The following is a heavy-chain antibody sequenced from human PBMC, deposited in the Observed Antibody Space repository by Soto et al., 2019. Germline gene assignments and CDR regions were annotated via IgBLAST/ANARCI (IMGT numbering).Heavy chain of an antibody. CDR1: GGSISSYY. CDR3: ARHPSDFWFDP. Sequence: PSETLSLTCTVSGGSISSYYWSWIRQPPGKGLEWIGSIYYSGSTYYNPSLKSRVTVSVDTSKNQFSLKLSSVTAADTAVYYCARHPSDFWFDPWGQGTLVTSPQ. J-gene: IGHJ5*02. V-gene: IGHV4-59*08. CDR2: IYYSGST. D-gene: IGHD2-21*02.